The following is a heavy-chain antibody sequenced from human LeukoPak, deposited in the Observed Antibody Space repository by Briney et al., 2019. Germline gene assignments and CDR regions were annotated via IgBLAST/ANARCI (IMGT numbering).Heavy chain of an antibody. CDR1: GYTFTGYY. CDR2: INPNSGGT. Sequence: ASVTVSCKASGYTFTGYYMHWVRQAPGQGLEWMGRINPNSGGTNYAQKFQGRVTMTRDTSISTAYMELSRLRSDDTAVYYCARDQGRITIFGAGNWFDPWGQGTLVTVSS. D-gene: IGHD3-3*01. V-gene: IGHV1-2*06. CDR3: ARDQGRITIFGAGNWFDP. J-gene: IGHJ5*02.